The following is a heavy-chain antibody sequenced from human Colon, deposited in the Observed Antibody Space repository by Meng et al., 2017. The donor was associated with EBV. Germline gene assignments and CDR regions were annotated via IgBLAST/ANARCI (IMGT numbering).Heavy chain of an antibody. CDR1: GGSVSSETYY. D-gene: IGHD2-2*01. CDR3: ARAVGPDCSSTSCPFDY. J-gene: IGHJ4*02. Sequence: QVQLREWGPGLVKPSETLSLTCSVSGGSVSSETYYWNWIRQPPGKALEWIGYVSYSGGTNYNPSLKNRVTISVDTSKNQVSLRLSSVTAADTAVFYCARAVGPDCSSTSCPFDYWGQGTLVTVSS. CDR2: VSYSGGT. V-gene: IGHV4-61*01.